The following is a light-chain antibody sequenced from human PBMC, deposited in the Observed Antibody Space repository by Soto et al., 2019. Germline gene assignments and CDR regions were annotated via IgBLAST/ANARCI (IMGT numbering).Light chain of an antibody. J-gene: IGKJ3*01. CDR1: QDITKY. CDR2: DAS. CDR3: QQYDNLFFT. Sequence: DIQMTQSPSSLSGSVGDRVTITCQASQDITKYLNWYQQKPGKAPKHLISDASNLETGVPSRFSGSGSGTDFTLTISSLQPEDIGTYYCQQYDNLFFTFGPGTKVEIK. V-gene: IGKV1-33*01.